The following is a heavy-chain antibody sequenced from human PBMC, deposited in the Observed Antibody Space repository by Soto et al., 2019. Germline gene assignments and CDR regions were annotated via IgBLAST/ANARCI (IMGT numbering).Heavy chain of an antibody. CDR2: ISGSDGTT. CDR3: AKVIGGSESYWGGSHYYYALDV. J-gene: IGHJ6*02. D-gene: IGHD3-10*01. Sequence: GGFLRLSCAASGFIFRDYAMYWVRQAPGKGLEWVSVISGSDGTTFYADSVRGRVTSSRDNSRNMVYLQMISLRAEDTAVYYCAKVIGGSESYWGGSHYYYALDVWGQGTTVTVSS. V-gene: IGHV3-23*01. CDR1: GFIFRDYA.